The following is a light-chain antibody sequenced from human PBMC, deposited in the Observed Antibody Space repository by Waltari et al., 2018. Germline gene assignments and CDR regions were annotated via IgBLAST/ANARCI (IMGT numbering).Light chain of an antibody. V-gene: IGLV3-21*04. J-gene: IGLJ2*01. CDR2: YDS. CDR1: NIGSKS. CDR3: LVWHSTSDHHGV. Sequence: SYVVTQSPSVSVAPGETARITCGGDNIGSKSVHWYQQRPGQAPVLVISYDSDRPSGIPERFSGYNSGNTATLTISWVEAEDEADYYCLVWHSTSDHHGVFGGGTKLTVL.